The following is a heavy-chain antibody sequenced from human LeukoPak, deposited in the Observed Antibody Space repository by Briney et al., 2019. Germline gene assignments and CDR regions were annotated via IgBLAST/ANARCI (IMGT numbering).Heavy chain of an antibody. Sequence: ASETLSLTCAVYGGSSSGYYWSWIRQPPGKGLEWIGEINHSGSTNYNPSLKSRVTISVDTSKNQFSLKLSSVTAADTAVYYCARATMIVVVPNRTRDFDYWGQGTLVTVSS. D-gene: IGHD3-22*01. CDR3: ARATMIVVVPNRTRDFDY. CDR2: INHSGST. J-gene: IGHJ4*02. CDR1: GGSSSGYY. V-gene: IGHV4-34*01.